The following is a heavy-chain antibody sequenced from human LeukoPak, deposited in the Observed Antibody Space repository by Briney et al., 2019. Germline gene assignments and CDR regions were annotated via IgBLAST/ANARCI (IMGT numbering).Heavy chain of an antibody. CDR1: GGSISSSSYY. J-gene: IGHJ6*03. CDR3: ARRGYYYYYMDV. CDR2: IYTSGST. V-gene: IGHV4-39*07. Sequence: SETLSLTCTVSGGSISSSSYYWGWIRQPPGKGLEWIGFIYTSGSTDYNPSLKSRVTISVDTSESQFSLKLSSVTAADTAVYYCARRGYYYYYMDVWGNGTSVTVSS.